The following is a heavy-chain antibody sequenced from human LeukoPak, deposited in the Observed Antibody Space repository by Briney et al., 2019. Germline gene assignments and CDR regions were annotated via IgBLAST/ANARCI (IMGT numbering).Heavy chain of an antibody. CDR2: ISGSGGST. CDR3: AKVREANYYDSSGEVY. D-gene: IGHD3-22*01. CDR1: GFTFSSYA. J-gene: IGHJ4*02. Sequence: GGSLRLSCAASGFTFSSYAMSWVRQAPGKGLEWVSAISGSGGSTYYADSVKGRFTISRDNSKNTLYLQMNSLRAEDTAVYYCAKVREANYYDSSGEVYWGQGALVTVSS. V-gene: IGHV3-23*01.